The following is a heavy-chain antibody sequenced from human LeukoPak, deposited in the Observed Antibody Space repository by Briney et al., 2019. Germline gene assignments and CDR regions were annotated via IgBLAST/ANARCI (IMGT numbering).Heavy chain of an antibody. Sequence: ASVKVSCKASGYTFTSYAMHWVRQAPGQRLEWMGWINTANGNAKYSQKFQGRVTITMDTSASTGYMELSSLRFEDTAMYYCARVYCSSVSCYEFEHWGQGTLVTVSS. CDR1: GYTFTSYA. CDR2: INTANGNA. D-gene: IGHD2-2*01. CDR3: ARVYCSSVSCYEFEH. J-gene: IGHJ4*02. V-gene: IGHV1-3*04.